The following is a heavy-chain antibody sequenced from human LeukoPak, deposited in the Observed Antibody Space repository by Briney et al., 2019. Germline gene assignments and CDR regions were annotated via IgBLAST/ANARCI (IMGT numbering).Heavy chain of an antibody. Sequence: SETLSLTCTVSGYSISSGYYWGWIRQPPGKGLEWIGSIYHSGSTYYNPSLKSRVTISVDTSKNQFSLKLSSVTAADTAVYYCHTGIVVVTPDYWGQGTLVTVSS. CDR2: IYHSGST. D-gene: IGHD3-22*01. J-gene: IGHJ4*02. CDR3: HTGIVVVTPDY. V-gene: IGHV4-38-2*02. CDR1: GYSISSGYY.